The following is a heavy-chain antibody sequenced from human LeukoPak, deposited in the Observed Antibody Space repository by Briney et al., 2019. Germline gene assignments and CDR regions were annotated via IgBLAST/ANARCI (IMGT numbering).Heavy chain of an antibody. Sequence: PGRSLRLSCAASGFTFDDYAMHWVRQAPGKGLEWVSGISWNSGSIGYADSVKGRFTISRDNAKNSLYLQMNSLRAEDTAVYYCAGWIQLWAPGGYWGQGTLVTVSS. D-gene: IGHD5-18*01. J-gene: IGHJ4*02. CDR1: GFTFDDYA. V-gene: IGHV3-9*01. CDR2: ISWNSGSI. CDR3: AGWIQLWAPGGY.